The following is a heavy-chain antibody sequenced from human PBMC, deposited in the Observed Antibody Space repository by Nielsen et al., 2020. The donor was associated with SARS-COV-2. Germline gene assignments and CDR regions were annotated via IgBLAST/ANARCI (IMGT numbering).Heavy chain of an antibody. J-gene: IGHJ6*02. D-gene: IGHD6-13*01. CDR1: GYTFTSYA. CDR2: INAGNGNT. Sequence: ASVKVSCKASGYTFTSYAMHWVRQAPGQRLEWMGWINAGNGNTKYSQKFQGRVTITRDTSASTAYVELSSLRSEDTAVYYCARGVYSSLYYYYYGMDVWGQGTTVTVSS. CDR3: ARGVYSSLYYYYYGMDV. V-gene: IGHV1-3*01.